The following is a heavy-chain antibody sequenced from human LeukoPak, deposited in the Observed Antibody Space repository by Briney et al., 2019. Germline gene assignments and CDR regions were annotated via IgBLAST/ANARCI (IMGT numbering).Heavy chain of an antibody. CDR1: GFTFSSYA. Sequence: GGSLRLSCAASGFTFSSYAMSWVRQAPGKGLEWVSAISGSGGSTYYADSVKGRFTISRDNSKNTLYLQMHSLRAEDTALYYCAKKGDYGGNFDFWGQGTLVTVSS. CDR2: ISGSGGST. J-gene: IGHJ4*02. CDR3: AKKGDYGGNFDF. V-gene: IGHV3-23*01. D-gene: IGHD4-23*01.